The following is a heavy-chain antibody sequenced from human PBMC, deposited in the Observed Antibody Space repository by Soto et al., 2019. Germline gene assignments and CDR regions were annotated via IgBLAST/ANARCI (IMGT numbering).Heavy chain of an antibody. J-gene: IGHJ4*02. CDR1: GFDFSNTW. CDR3: AKDWYHTIDS. CDR2: INSDGSSI. Sequence: PGGSLRLSCATSGFDFSNTWIHWVRQVPGQGLVWVSRINSDGSSIIYADSVKGRFTLSRDNAKNTVHLQMSSLRVEDTAVYYCAKDWYHTIDSWGQGIPVTGSS. D-gene: IGHD1-20*01. V-gene: IGHV3-74*01.